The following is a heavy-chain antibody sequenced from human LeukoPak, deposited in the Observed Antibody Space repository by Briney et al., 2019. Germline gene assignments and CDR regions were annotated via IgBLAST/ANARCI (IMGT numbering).Heavy chain of an antibody. CDR1: GFTFSGYW. J-gene: IGHJ4*02. CDR2: INSDGSST. V-gene: IGHV3-74*01. Sequence: GGSLRLSCAASGFTFSGYWMHWVRQAPGKGLVWVSRINSDGSSTSYADSVKGRFTISRDNAKNTLYLQMNSLRAEDTAVYYCATEPYLYYYDSSGYLDYWDQGTLVTVSS. CDR3: ATEPYLYYYDSSGYLDY. D-gene: IGHD3-22*01.